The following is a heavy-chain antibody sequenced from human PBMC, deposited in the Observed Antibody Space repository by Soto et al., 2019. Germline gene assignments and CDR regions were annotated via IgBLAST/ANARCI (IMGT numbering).Heavy chain of an antibody. D-gene: IGHD4-17*01. J-gene: IGHJ5*02. CDR2: IYTSVST. Sequence: WQTLSLTGTLSHSCISSYYWSWIRQPAENGPEWIARIYTSVSTNYNPSLKSRVTMSVDTSKNQFSLKLSSVTAAATAVYYCERTFPPPYWVTRATLLAAWFEPW. CDR3: ERTFPPPYWVTRATLLAAWFEP. V-gene: IGHV4-4*07. CDR1: HSCISSYY.